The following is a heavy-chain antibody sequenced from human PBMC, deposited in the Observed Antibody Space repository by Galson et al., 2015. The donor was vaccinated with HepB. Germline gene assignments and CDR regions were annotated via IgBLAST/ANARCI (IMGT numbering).Heavy chain of an antibody. Sequence: SLRLSCAASGFTFSTYAMHWVRLAPGKGLEWVAVISYDGSNKYYADYVKGPFTISRPNFNHTLYLKMNSLRAADTASYYCARARGGNNCYPPRACVDIWGQGTMVTVSS. D-gene: IGHD1-1*01. CDR3: ARARGGNNCYPPRACVDI. CDR1: GFTFSTYA. V-gene: IGHV3-30*04. CDR2: ISYDGSNK. J-gene: IGHJ3*02.